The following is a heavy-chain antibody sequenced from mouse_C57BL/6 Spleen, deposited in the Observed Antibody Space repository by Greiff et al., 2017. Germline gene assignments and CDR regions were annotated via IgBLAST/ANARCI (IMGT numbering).Heavy chain of an antibody. V-gene: IGHV1-42*01. J-gene: IGHJ2*01. CDR2: INPSTGGT. Sequence: VQLQQSGPELVKPGASVKISCKASGYSFTGYYMNWVKQSPEKSLEWIGEINPSTGGTTYNQKFKAKATLTVDKSSSTAYMQLKSLTAEDSAVYCCARHGSSAGNYFDYWGQGTTLTVAS. CDR1: GYSFTGYY. D-gene: IGHD1-1*01. CDR3: ARHGSSAGNYFDY.